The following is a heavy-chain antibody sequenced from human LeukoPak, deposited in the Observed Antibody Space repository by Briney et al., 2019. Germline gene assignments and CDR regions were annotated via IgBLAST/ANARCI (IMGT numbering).Heavy chain of an antibody. V-gene: IGHV4-59*01. D-gene: IGHD5-24*01. J-gene: IGHJ3*02. CDR3: ARGDGHNHDAFDI. CDR1: GGSISSYY. Sequence: SETLSLTCTVSGGSISSYYWSWIRQPPGKGLEWIGYIYYSGSTNYNPSLKSRVTISVDTSKNQFSLKLSSVTAADTAVYYCARGDGHNHDAFDIWGQGTMVTVSS. CDR2: IYYSGST.